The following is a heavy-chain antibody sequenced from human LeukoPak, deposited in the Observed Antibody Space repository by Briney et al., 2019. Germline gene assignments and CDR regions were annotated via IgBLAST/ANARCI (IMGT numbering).Heavy chain of an antibody. CDR3: AKMRDGPNLISLYFDC. D-gene: IGHD5-24*01. Sequence: GSLRLSCAASGFTFSSYAMSWVRQAPGKGLEWVSAISGSGGSTYYADSVKGRFTISRDNSKNTLYLQMNSLRAEDTAVYYCAKMRDGPNLISLYFDCWGQGTLVTVSS. CDR1: GFTFSSYA. J-gene: IGHJ4*02. CDR2: ISGSGGST. V-gene: IGHV3-23*01.